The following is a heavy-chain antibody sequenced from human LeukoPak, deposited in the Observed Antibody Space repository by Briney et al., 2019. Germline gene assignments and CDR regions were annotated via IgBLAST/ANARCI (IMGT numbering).Heavy chain of an antibody. D-gene: IGHD3-22*01. CDR3: ARFYDSPISAFDM. CDR2: LYYTGDA. J-gene: IGHJ3*02. CDR1: GVSVTNYF. Sequence: SETLSLTCTVSGVSVTNYFWSWIRQPPGKGLEWVAYLYYTGDANYNPSLNSRLSVSVDTPKNQFSLRLSSVTAADTATYYCARFYDSPISAFDMWGQGTMVTVSS. V-gene: IGHV4-59*02.